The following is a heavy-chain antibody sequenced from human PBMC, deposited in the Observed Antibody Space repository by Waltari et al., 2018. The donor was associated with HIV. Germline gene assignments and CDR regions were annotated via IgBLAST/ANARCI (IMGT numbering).Heavy chain of an antibody. J-gene: IGHJ4*02. CDR1: GFSFTVLY. CDR3: ARGYPHFDY. Sequence: QAQLVQSGAEVKKPGASIKVSCKTSGFSFTVLYLHWVRQAPGQGLEWMGWMNPGTGGTKYARTCQGRVTMTRDTSINTAYVELSRLTSDDTAVYFCARGYPHFDYWGQGTLVTVSS. CDR2: MNPGTGGT. D-gene: IGHD5-18*01. V-gene: IGHV1-2*02.